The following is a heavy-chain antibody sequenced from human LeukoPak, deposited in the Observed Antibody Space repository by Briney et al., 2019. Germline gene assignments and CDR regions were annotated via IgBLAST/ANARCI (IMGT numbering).Heavy chain of an antibody. CDR2: IKEDGSEK. V-gene: IGHV3-7*01. D-gene: IGHD3-22*01. CDR3: ARDSSGYQ. Sequence: TGGSLRLSCAASGFTFNTYWMSWVRQAPGKGLEWVANIKEDGSEKYYGDSVKGRFTISRDNAKNSLYLEMNSLRVEDTAVYYCARDSSGYQWGQGTLVTVSS. CDR1: GFTFNTYW. J-gene: IGHJ4*02.